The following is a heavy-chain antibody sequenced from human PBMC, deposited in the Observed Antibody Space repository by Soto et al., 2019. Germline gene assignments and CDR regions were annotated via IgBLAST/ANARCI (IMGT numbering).Heavy chain of an antibody. CDR2: ITSTGSTK. Sequence: RLSCAASGFTFSTYEMNWVRQAPGSGLEWISYITSTGSTKYYADSVKGRFTISRDNAKNSLYLQMNSLKDDDTAVYYCTRDSMTAGHVYWGQGTPVTVSS. D-gene: IGHD6-19*01. CDR3: TRDSMTAGHVY. J-gene: IGHJ4*02. CDR1: GFTFSTYE. V-gene: IGHV3-48*03.